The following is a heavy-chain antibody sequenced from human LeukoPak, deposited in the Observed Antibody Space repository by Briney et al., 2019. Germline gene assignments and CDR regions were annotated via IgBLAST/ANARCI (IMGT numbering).Heavy chain of an antibody. CDR2: IYYSGST. V-gene: IGHV4-59*08. D-gene: IGHD6-13*01. CDR1: GGSISSYY. CDR3: ASSTALRRSSWYPLGAFDI. J-gene: IGHJ3*02. Sequence: SETLSLTCTVSGGSISSYYWSWIRQPPGKGLEWIGYIYYSGSTNYNPSLKSRVTISVDTSKNQFSLKLSSVTAADTAVYYCASSTALRRSSWYPLGAFDIWGQGTMVTVSS.